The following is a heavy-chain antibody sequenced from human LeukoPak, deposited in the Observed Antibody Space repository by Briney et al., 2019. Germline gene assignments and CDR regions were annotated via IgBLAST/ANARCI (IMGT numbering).Heavy chain of an antibody. V-gene: IGHV3-30*18. CDR2: ISYDGSNK. CDR3: AEDGYTYGQPFDY. D-gene: IGHD5-18*01. J-gene: IGHJ4*02. Sequence: PGGSLRLSCAASGFTFSSYGMHWVRQAPGKGLECVAVISYDGSNKYYADSVKGRFTISRDNSKNTLYLQMNSLRAEDTAVYYCAEDGYTYGQPFDYWGQGTLVTVSS. CDR1: GFTFSSYG.